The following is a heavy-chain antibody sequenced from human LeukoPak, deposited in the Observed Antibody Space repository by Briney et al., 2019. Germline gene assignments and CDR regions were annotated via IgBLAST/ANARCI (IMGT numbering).Heavy chain of an antibody. V-gene: IGHV4-34*01. Sequence: SETLSLTCAVYGGSFSGYYWSWIRQPPGKGLEWIGEINHSGSTNYNPSLKSRVTISVDTSKNQFSLKRSSVTAADTAVYYCARLGDYGDSGDYWGQGTLVTVSS. D-gene: IGHD4-17*01. CDR1: GGSFSGYY. CDR3: ARLGDYGDSGDY. CDR2: INHSGST. J-gene: IGHJ4*02.